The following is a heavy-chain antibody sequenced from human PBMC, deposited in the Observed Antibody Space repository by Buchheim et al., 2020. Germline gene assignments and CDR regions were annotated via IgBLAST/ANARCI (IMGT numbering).Heavy chain of an antibody. CDR2: IWYDESNK. J-gene: IGHJ6*02. Sequence: QVQLVESGGGVVQPGRSLRLSCAASGFTFSSYGMHWVRQAPGKGLEWVAVIWYDESNKYYADSVKGRFTISRDNSKNTLYLQMNSLRAEDTAVYYCARDQYYDFWSGYYYYYYYGMDVWGQGTT. D-gene: IGHD3-3*01. CDR3: ARDQYYDFWSGYYYYYYYGMDV. V-gene: IGHV3-33*01. CDR1: GFTFSSYG.